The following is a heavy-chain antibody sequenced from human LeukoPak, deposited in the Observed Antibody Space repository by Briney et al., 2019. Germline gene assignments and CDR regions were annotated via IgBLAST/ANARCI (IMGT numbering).Heavy chain of an antibody. D-gene: IGHD6-25*01. J-gene: IGHJ4*02. CDR2: IDSTGAYT. CDR3: AKGSAAGRPYYFDY. V-gene: IGHV3-23*01. Sequence: GGSLRLSCAVSGFTFSSYAMSWVRQAPGKGLEWVSAIDSTGAYTWYADSVKGRFTISKDSSKTILYLQMNSLRAEDAAVYFCAKGSAAGRPYYFDYWGQGTLVTVSS. CDR1: GFTFSSYA.